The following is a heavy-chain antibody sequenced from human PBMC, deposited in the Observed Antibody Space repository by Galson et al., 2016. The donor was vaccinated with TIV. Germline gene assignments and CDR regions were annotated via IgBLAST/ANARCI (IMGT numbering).Heavy chain of an antibody. J-gene: IGHJ6*02. CDR2: MYSNGNT. CDR1: GGSLSPYS. CDR3: ARDGWVSVTPYGMDV. D-gene: IGHD2-2*03. V-gene: IGHV4-59*01. Sequence: SETLSLTCTVSGGSLSPYSWPWIRQPPGKGLEWIGYMYSNGNTNYNPSLGSRITISVDTSTQKISLKLTSVTAADTAVYYCARDGWVSVTPYGMDVWGQGTTVTVSS.